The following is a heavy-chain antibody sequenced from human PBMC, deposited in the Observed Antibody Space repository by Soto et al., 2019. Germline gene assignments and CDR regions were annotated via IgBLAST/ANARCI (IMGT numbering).Heavy chain of an antibody. Sequence: EVQLVESGGGLVKPGGSLRLSCAASEFTFSSYSMNWVRQAPGKGLEWVSSISRSSAYIYYADSVKGRFTISRDNSKNSLYLQMTSLRAEDTAVYYCARDREGYNLPFFDYWGQGTLVTVSS. J-gene: IGHJ4*02. CDR3: ARDREGYNLPFFDY. CDR1: EFTFSSYS. CDR2: ISRSSAYI. V-gene: IGHV3-21*01. D-gene: IGHD5-12*01.